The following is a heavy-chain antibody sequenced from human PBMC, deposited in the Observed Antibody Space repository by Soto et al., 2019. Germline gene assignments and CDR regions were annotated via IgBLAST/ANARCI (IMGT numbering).Heavy chain of an antibody. CDR2: IYWDDDK. D-gene: IGHD1-20*01. CDR1: GFSLSTSGVG. CDR3: AHSVRNWNYYYYYYMDV. Sequence: SGPTLVKPTQTLTLTCTFSGFSLSTSGVGVGWIRQPPGKALEWLALIYWDDDKRYSPSLKSRLTITKDTSKNQVVLTMTNMDPVDTATYYCAHSVRNWNYYYYYYMDVWGKGTTVTVSS. J-gene: IGHJ6*03. V-gene: IGHV2-5*02.